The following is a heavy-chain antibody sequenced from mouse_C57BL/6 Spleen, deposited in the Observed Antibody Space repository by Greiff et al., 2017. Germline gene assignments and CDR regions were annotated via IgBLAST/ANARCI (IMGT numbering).Heavy chain of an antibody. V-gene: IGHV1-69*01. D-gene: IGHD2-12*01. J-gene: IGHJ4*01. CDR1: GYTFTSYW. CDR3: APYYKDAMDY. Sequence: QVQLQQSGAELVMPGASVKLSCKASGYTFTSYWMHWVKQRPGQGLEWIGEIDPSDSYTNYNQKFKGKSTLTVDKSSSTAYMQLSSLTSEDSAVYYCAPYYKDAMDYWGQGTSVTVSS. CDR2: IDPSDSYT.